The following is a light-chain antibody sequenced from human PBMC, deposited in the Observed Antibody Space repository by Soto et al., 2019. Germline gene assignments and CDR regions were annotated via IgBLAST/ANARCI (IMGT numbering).Light chain of an antibody. CDR1: QSLLHTNGYNF. CDR3: MQALQTPPT. CDR2: LGS. V-gene: IGKV2-28*01. J-gene: IGKJ4*01. Sequence: EIVMTQSPLSLPVTPGEPASISCRPSQSLLHTNGYNFLDWYLQKPGQSPQLLIYLGSNRASGVPDRFSGSGSGTDFTLKISRVEAEDVGVYYCMQALQTPPTFGGGTKVDIK.